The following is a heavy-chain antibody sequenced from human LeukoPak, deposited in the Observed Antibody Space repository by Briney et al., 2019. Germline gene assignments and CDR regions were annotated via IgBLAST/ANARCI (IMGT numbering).Heavy chain of an antibody. Sequence: PSQTLSLTCAISGGSVSSNSAAWNWIRQSPSRGLEWLGRTYYRSKWYNDYAVSVKSRITIKPDTSKNQFSLQLKSVTPEDTAVYYCAKSYSSGWDFDYWGQGTLVTVSS. V-gene: IGHV6-1*01. J-gene: IGHJ4*02. CDR2: TYYRSKWYN. CDR1: GGSVSSNSAA. CDR3: AKSYSSGWDFDY. D-gene: IGHD6-19*01.